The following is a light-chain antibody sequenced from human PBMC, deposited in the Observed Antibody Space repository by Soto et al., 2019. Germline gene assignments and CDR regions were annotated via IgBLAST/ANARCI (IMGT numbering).Light chain of an antibody. V-gene: IGLV2-14*01. CDR3: SSYTSSSTLGV. Sequence: QSVLTQPASVSGSPGQSITISCTGTSSDVGGYNYVSWYQQHPGKAPKLMIYDVSNRPSGVSNRFSGSKSGNTASLTISGLQAEDEADYYCSSYTSSSTLGVFGVGTKLTV. CDR1: SSDVGGYNY. CDR2: DVS. J-gene: IGLJ2*01.